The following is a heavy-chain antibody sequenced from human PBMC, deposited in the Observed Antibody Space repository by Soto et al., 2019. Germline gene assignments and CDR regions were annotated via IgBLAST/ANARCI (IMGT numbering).Heavy chain of an antibody. CDR3: ARDMRTMGSNSYYYYGMDV. J-gene: IGHJ6*02. Sequence: EVQLVESGGGLIQPGGSLRLSCAASGFTVSSNYMSWVRQAPGKGLEWVSVIYSGGSTYYADSVKGRFTISRDNSKNTLYLQMNSLRAEDTAVYYCARDMRTMGSNSYYYYGMDVWGQGTTVTVSS. CDR1: GFTVSSNY. CDR2: IYSGGST. D-gene: IGHD3-10*01. V-gene: IGHV3-53*01.